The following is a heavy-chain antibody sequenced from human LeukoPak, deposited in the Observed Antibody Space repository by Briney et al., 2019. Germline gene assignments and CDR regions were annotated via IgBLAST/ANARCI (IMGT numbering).Heavy chain of an antibody. V-gene: IGHV4-59*08. CDR3: ARRWGSGSYYSNFCGMDV. J-gene: IGHJ6*02. Sequence: PSETLSLTCTVSGGSISSYYWSWIRQPPGKGREGIGYFYYSGSTNYNPSLRSGVTIVVDRCKNQFSLMLRSVTAADTAVYYCARRWGSGSYYSNFCGMDVWGQGTTVTVSS. CDR2: FYYSGST. CDR1: GGSISSYY. D-gene: IGHD3-10*01.